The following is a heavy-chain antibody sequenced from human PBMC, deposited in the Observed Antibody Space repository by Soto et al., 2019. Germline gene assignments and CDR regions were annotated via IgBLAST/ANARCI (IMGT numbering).Heavy chain of an antibody. V-gene: IGHV3-23*01. J-gene: IGHJ4*02. CDR2: ISASGVST. D-gene: IGHD5-18*01. CDR3: AKVAFPYSYGYLFYY. CDR1: ECKFRNYA. Sequence: WGSLRDPYGVAECKFRNYAMSWILQTPGKGLEWVSAISASGVSTYYADSVKGRFTISRDNSKNTLYLQMNSLRVEDTAIYYCAKVAFPYSYGYLFYYWGQGTLVTVSP.